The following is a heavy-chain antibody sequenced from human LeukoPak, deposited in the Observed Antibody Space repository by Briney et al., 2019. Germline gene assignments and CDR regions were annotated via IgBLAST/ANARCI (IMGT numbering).Heavy chain of an antibody. J-gene: IGHJ4*02. D-gene: IGHD2-15*01. Sequence: PGGSLRLSCEVSGFTFSSYWMNWVRQAPGKGLEWVSYISSSGSTTYYADSVKGRFTISRDNAKNSLYLQMNSLRAEDTAVYYCARGYCSGGSCYFDYWGQGTLVTVSS. CDR1: GFTFSSYW. CDR3: ARGYCSGGSCYFDY. CDR2: ISSSGSTT. V-gene: IGHV3-48*04.